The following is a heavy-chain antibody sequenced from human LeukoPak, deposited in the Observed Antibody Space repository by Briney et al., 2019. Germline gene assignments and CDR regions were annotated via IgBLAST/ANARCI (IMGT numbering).Heavy chain of an antibody. J-gene: IGHJ4*02. V-gene: IGHV4-59*01. Sequence: SETLSPTCTVSGDSINSNCWSWMRQPPGKGLEWIGYIYYGGSTNYNPSLKSRVSMSVDTSKNQFSLNLSSVTAADTAVYHCARLLAGCPGGRCRAHFDYWGQGTLVTVSS. CDR1: GDSINSNC. D-gene: IGHD2-15*01. CDR3: ARLLAGCPGGRCRAHFDY. CDR2: IYYGGST.